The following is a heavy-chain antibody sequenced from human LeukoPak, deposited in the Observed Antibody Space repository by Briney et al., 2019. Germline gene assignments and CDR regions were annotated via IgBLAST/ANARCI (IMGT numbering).Heavy chain of an antibody. V-gene: IGHV4-59*08. CDR1: GGSISSYY. D-gene: IGHD2-21*01. Sequence: SETLSLTCTVSGGSISSYYWSWIRQPPGKGLEWIGYIYYSGSTNYNPSLKSRVTISVDTSKNQFSLKLSSVTAADTAVYYCARVGIPDAFDIWGQGTMVTVSS. J-gene: IGHJ3*02. CDR2: IYYSGST. CDR3: ARVGIPDAFDI.